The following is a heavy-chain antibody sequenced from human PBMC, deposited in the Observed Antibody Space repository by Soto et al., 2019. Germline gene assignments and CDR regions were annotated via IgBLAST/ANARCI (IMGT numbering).Heavy chain of an antibody. J-gene: IGHJ4*02. V-gene: IGHV1-69*01. CDR2: IIPIFGTA. CDR3: ARDRITRGYSYADY. CDR1: GGTFSSYA. Sequence: QVQLVQSGAEVKKPGSSVKVSCKASGGTFSSYAISWVRQAPGQGLEWIGGIIPIFGTANYAQKFQGRVTITADESTSTAYMELSSLRSEDTTVYYCARDRITRGYSYADYWGQGTLVTVSS. D-gene: IGHD5-18*01.